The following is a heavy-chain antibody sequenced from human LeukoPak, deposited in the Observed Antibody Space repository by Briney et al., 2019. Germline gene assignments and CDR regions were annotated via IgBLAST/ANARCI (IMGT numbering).Heavy chain of an antibody. CDR2: ISSSGSAI. CDR3: ARVHYYDSSGFDY. V-gene: IGHV3-48*03. Sequence: GGSLRLSCAASGVTFSNYEMNWVRQAPGKGLERVSYISSSGSAIYYAQSVKGRFTISRDNAKNSLYLQMNTLRAEDTAVYYCARVHYYDSSGFDYWGQGTLVTVSS. J-gene: IGHJ4*02. CDR1: GVTFSNYE. D-gene: IGHD3-22*01.